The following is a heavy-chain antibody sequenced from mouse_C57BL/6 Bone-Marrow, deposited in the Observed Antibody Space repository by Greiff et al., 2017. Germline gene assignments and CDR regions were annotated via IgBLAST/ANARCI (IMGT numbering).Heavy chain of an antibody. D-gene: IGHD1-1*01. CDR3: TTYLYYYGSSSFAY. J-gene: IGHJ3*01. CDR1: GFNIKDDY. CDR2: IDPENGDT. V-gene: IGHV14-4*01. Sequence: EVQLQQSGAELVRPGASVKLSCTASGFNIKDDYMHWVKQRPEKGLEWIGWIDPENGDTEYASKFQGKATITADTSSNTAYLQLSSLTSEDTAVYYCTTYLYYYGSSSFAYWGQGTLVTVSA.